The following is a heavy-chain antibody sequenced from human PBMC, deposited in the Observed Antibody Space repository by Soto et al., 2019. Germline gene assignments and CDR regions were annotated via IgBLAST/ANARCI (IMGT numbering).Heavy chain of an antibody. CDR3: AKAKSLRAVRGSSFDS. CDR1: EFMFSSYA. Sequence: EVQLLESGGGLVQPGGSLRLSCDASEFMFSSYAMSWVRQARGKGLEWVSTISPNGENTYYAASVRGRFTISRDNSKNTVSLQMNSLTPEDTAIYYCAKAKSLRAVRGSSFDSWGQGALLTVSS. CDR2: ISPNGENT. J-gene: IGHJ4*02. V-gene: IGHV3-23*01. D-gene: IGHD6-19*01.